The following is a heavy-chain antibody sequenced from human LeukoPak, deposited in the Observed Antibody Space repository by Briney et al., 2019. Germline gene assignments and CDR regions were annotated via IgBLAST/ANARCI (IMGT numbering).Heavy chain of an antibody. Sequence: SETLSLTCTVSGGSISSYYWSWIRQHPGKGLEWIGYIYYSGSTYYNPSLKSRVTISVDTSKNQFSLKLSSVTAADTAVYYCARGGQQLAEIDYWGQGTLVTVSS. CDR3: ARGGQQLAEIDY. J-gene: IGHJ4*02. D-gene: IGHD6-13*01. CDR1: GGSISSYY. V-gene: IGHV4-59*06. CDR2: IYYSGST.